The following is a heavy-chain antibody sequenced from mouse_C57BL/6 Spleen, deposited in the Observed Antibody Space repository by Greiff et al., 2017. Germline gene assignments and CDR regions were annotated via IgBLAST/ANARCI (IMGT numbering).Heavy chain of an antibody. CDR3: ARSRRFYDGDFDD. Sequence: DVMLVESGGGLVKPGGSLKLSCAASGFTFSDYGMHWVRQAPEKGLEWVAYISSGSSTIYYADTVKGRFTISRDNAKNTLFLQMTSLRSEDTAMYYCARSRRFYDGDFDDWGQGTTRTVSS. CDR1: GFTFSDYG. J-gene: IGHJ2*01. D-gene: IGHD2-3*01. V-gene: IGHV5-17*01. CDR2: ISSGSSTI.